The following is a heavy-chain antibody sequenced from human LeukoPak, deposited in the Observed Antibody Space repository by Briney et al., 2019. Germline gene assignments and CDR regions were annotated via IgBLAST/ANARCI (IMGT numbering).Heavy chain of an antibody. Sequence: SETLSLTCTVSGGSINTYYWIWIRQPPGKGLEYIGYVYYTGSTSYNPSLRSRVTMSVDMSKNQFSLNLTSMTPADTAVYYCARASGKWLQFHPFDHWGQGILVTVSS. J-gene: IGHJ4*02. D-gene: IGHD5-24*01. CDR1: GGSINTYY. CDR3: ARASGKWLQFHPFDH. CDR2: VYYTGST. V-gene: IGHV4-59*01.